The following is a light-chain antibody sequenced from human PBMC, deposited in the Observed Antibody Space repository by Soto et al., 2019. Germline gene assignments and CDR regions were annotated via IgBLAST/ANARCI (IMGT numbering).Light chain of an antibody. CDR1: SANIGAGYD. Sequence: QSVLTQPPSVSGAPGLRVTISCTGNSANIGAGYDVLWYQQLPGTAPKLLIYGDNNRPSGVPDRFSGSKSGTSASLAITGLQAEDEADYYCQSYDNSLSGSWIFGGGTKLTVL. V-gene: IGLV1-40*01. J-gene: IGLJ2*01. CDR2: GDN. CDR3: QSYDNSLSGSWI.